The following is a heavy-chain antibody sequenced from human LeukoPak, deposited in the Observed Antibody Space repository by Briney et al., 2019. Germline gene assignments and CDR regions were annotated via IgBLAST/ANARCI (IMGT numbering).Heavy chain of an antibody. CDR1: DDSITIYY. CDR2: IYTSGST. D-gene: IGHD3-10*01. CDR3: ARGYPMVRGANGQMGGFDY. Sequence: SETLPLTCTVSDDSITIYYWSWIRQPAGKGLEWIGRIYTSGSTNYNPSLKSRVTISVDTSKNQFSLKLSSVTAADTAVYYCARGYPMVRGANGQMGGFDYWGQGTLVTVSS. J-gene: IGHJ4*02. V-gene: IGHV4-4*07.